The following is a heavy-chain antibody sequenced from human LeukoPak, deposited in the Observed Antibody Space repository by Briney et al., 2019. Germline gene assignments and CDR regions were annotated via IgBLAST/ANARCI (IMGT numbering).Heavy chain of an antibody. CDR1: GGSFSGYY. Sequence: SETLSLTCAVYGGSFSGYYWSWIRQPPGKGLEWIGEINHSGSTNYNPSLKSRVTISVDTSKNQSSLKLSSVTAADTAVYYCAREWGRVIDYWGQGTLVTVSS. CDR2: INHSGST. D-gene: IGHD3-16*01. J-gene: IGHJ4*02. V-gene: IGHV4-34*01. CDR3: AREWGRVIDY.